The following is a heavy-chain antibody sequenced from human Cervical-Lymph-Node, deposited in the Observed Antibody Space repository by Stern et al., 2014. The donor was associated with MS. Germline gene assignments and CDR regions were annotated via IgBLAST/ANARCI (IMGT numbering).Heavy chain of an antibody. CDR3: ARGRQWEPFDF. D-gene: IGHD1-26*01. CDR1: GYTFTSHG. CDR2: ISVYDGNT. J-gene: IGHJ4*02. V-gene: IGHV1-18*01. Sequence: VQLVQSGVEVKRPGSSVKVSCKTSGYTFTSHGINWVRQAPGQGLEWMGWISVYDGNTTYAQRFQGRVTMTTDTSTAYMELRSLRSDDTALYYCARGRQWEPFDFWGQGTLVTVSS.